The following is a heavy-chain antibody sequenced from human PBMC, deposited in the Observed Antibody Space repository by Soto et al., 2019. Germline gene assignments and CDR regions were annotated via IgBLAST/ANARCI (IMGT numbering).Heavy chain of an antibody. V-gene: IGHV1-18*01. J-gene: IGHJ6*02. Sequence: QVQLVQSGAEVKKPGASVKVSCKASGYTFTSYGISWVRQAPGQGLEWMGWISAYNGNTNYAQKLQGRVTMTTDTSTSTAYMDLRSLRSDDTAVYYCAREVYCTNGVCYDYYYGMDVWGQGTTVTVSS. D-gene: IGHD2-8*01. CDR3: AREVYCTNGVCYDYYYGMDV. CDR2: ISAYNGNT. CDR1: GYTFTSYG.